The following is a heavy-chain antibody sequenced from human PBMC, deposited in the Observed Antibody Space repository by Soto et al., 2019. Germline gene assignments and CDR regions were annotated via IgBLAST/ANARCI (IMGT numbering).Heavy chain of an antibody. V-gene: IGHV3-15*01. CDR1: GFTFSNAW. CDR3: TTGQRILVVVVAARPSPRVNGMDV. J-gene: IGHJ6*02. D-gene: IGHD2-15*01. Sequence: EVQLVESGGGLVKPGGSLRLSCAASGFTFSNAWMSWVRQAPGKGLEWVGRIKSKTDGGTTDYAAPVKGRFTISRDDSKNPLYLEKNSLKTGETAGYYWTTGQRILVVVVAARPSPRVNGMDVWGQGTTVTVSS. CDR2: IKSKTDGGTT.